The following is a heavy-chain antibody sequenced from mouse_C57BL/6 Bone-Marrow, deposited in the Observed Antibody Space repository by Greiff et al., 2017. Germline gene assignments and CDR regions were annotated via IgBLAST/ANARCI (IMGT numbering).Heavy chain of an antibody. V-gene: IGHV1-55*01. J-gene: IGHJ4*01. D-gene: IGHD2-4*01. Sequence: QVQLQQPGAELVKPGASVKMSCKASGYTFTSSWITWVKQRPGQGLEWIGDIYPGSGRTNYNEKFKSKATLTVDTSSSTAYMQLSSLTSEDSAVYYCATGIYYDCDRGYAMDYWGQGTSVTVSS. CDR1: GYTFTSSW. CDR3: ATGIYYDCDRGYAMDY. CDR2: IYPGSGRT.